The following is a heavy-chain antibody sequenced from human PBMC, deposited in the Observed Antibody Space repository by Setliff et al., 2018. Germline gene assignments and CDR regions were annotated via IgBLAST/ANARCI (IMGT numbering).Heavy chain of an antibody. CDR2: IHQDGSER. J-gene: IGHJ4*02. V-gene: IGHV3-7*01. CDR1: GFTFGSYW. Sequence: GGSLRLSCAASGFTFGSYWMTWVRQAPEKGLEWVAIIHQDGSERHYVDSVKGRFTISRDNAKNSLFLQMNILEVEDTAVYYCVRDWASGDDHWGRGTLVTVSS. D-gene: IGHD3-10*01. CDR3: VRDWASGDDH.